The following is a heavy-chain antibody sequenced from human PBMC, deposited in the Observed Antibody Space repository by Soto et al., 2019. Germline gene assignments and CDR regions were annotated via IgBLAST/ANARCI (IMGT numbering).Heavy chain of an antibody. D-gene: IGHD2-21*01. J-gene: IGHJ4*02. V-gene: IGHV1-2*02. CDR1: GYTFTGHR. CDR3: ARGRHIVSHEN. Sequence: ASVKVSCKASGYTFTGHRMHWVRQALGQGLEWMGWINPNSGGTNYAQKFQGRVTMTRDTSITTAYMELERLTSDDTAVYFCARGRHIVSHENWGKGTLVTVSS. CDR2: INPNSGGT.